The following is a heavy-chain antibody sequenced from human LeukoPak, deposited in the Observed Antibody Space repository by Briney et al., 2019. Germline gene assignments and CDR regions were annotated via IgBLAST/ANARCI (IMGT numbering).Heavy chain of an antibody. J-gene: IGHJ4*02. CDR1: GYTFTGYY. D-gene: IGHD3-22*01. Sequence: GSSVKVSCKASGYTFTGYYMHWVRQAPGQGLEWMGWINPNSGGTNYAQKFQGRVTMTRDTSISTAYMELSRLRSDDTAVYYCARVRGNYYDSSGYGYWGQGTLVTVSS. CDR2: INPNSGGT. V-gene: IGHV1-2*02. CDR3: ARVRGNYYDSSGYGY.